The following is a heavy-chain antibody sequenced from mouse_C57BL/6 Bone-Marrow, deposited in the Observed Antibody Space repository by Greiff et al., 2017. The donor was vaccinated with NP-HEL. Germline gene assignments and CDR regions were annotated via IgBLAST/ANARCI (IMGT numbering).Heavy chain of an antibody. Sequence: QVQLQQPGAELVMPGASVKLSCKASGYTFTSYWMHWVKQRPGQGLEWIGEIDPSDSYTNYNQKFKGKSTLTVDKSSSTAYMQLSSLTAEDSAVYYCARDYYGSFYWYFDFWGTGTTVTVSS. CDR3: ARDYYGSFYWYFDF. CDR1: GYTFTSYW. CDR2: IDPSDSYT. V-gene: IGHV1-69*01. J-gene: IGHJ1*03. D-gene: IGHD1-1*01.